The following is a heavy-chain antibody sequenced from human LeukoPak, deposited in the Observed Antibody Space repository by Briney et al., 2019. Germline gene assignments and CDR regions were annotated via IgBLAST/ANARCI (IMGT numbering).Heavy chain of an antibody. CDR1: GFSLSGSA. D-gene: IGHD1-26*01. V-gene: IGHV3-73*01. Sequence: PGGSLRLSCAASGFSLSGSAMHGVRQASGKGLEWVGRIKDKVNNYATAYAASVKGRFTISRDDSKNTAYLQMNSLKTDDTAVYYCTRLDSGSFRFDYWGQGSLVTVSS. J-gene: IGHJ4*02. CDR3: TRLDSGSFRFDY. CDR2: IKDKVNNYAT.